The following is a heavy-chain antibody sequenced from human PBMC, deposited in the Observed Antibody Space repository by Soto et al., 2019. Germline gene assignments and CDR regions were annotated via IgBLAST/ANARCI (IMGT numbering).Heavy chain of an antibody. D-gene: IGHD5-12*01. V-gene: IGHV4-31*03. CDR1: GGSISSGGYY. CDR2: IYYRGST. Sequence: QVQLQESGPGLVKPSQTLSLTCTVSGGSISSGGYYWSWIRQHPGKGLEWIGYIYYRGSTYYNPSLKSRVTISVDPSKNQFSLKLSSVTAADTAVYYCARVPRGYSGYAYPDYWGQGTLVTVSS. J-gene: IGHJ4*02. CDR3: ARVPRGYSGYAYPDY.